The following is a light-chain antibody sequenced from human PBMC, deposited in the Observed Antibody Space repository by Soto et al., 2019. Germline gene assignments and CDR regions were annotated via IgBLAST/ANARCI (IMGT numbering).Light chain of an antibody. Sequence: QSALTQPASVSGSPGQSITISCTGTSSDVGGYNYVSWYQQHPGEAPKLIIYEGNQRPSGVSNRFSGPRSGNTASLTISGLQAEDEADYFCCSYATGSTYIFGTGTKLTVL. V-gene: IGLV2-23*01. CDR3: CSYATGSTYI. CDR2: EGN. CDR1: SSDVGGYNY. J-gene: IGLJ1*01.